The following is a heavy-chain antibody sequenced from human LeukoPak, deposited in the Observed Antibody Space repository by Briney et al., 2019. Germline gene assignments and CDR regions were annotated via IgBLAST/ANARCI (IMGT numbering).Heavy chain of an antibody. CDR3: ARDYSRNSFDY. V-gene: IGHV3-23*01. CDR2: ISGSGGST. D-gene: IGHD6-13*01. Sequence: GGSLRLSCAASGFTFSSYAMNWVRQAPGKGLEWVSAISGSGGSTYYADSVKGRFTISRDNSKNALYLQMNSLSAEDTAVYFCARDYSRNSFDYWGQGTLVTVSS. J-gene: IGHJ4*02. CDR1: GFTFSSYA.